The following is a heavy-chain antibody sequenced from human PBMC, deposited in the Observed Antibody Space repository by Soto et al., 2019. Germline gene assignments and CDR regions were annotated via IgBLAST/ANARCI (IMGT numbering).Heavy chain of an antibody. J-gene: IGHJ4*02. CDR3: AREGVGDMVRGVDY. D-gene: IGHD3-10*01. V-gene: IGHV4-31*03. CDR1: GGSISSGGYY. CDR2: IYYSGST. Sequence: QVQLQESGPGLVKPSQTLSLTCTVSGGSISSGGYYWSWIRQHPGKGLEWIGYIYYSGSTYYNPSLKSRVTISVDTSKNQFSLKLSSVSAGDTDVYYRAREGVGDMVRGVDYWGQGTLVTVSS.